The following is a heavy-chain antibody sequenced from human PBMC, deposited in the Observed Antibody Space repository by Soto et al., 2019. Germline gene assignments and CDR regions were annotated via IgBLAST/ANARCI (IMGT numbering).Heavy chain of an antibody. V-gene: IGHV4-31*03. J-gene: IGHJ6*03. CDR1: GATISSGGFY. CDR2: IYYTGST. D-gene: IGHD4-17*01. CDR3: ARDDSFYGEPGDGMHV. Sequence: QVQLQESAPGLVEASQTLSLTCTVSGATISSGGFYWSWIRQRPGKGLEWICHIYYTGSTYYNPSLNSRVTISVDMSRNQFSLKLRSVTAADTAKYFCARDDSFYGEPGDGMHVW.